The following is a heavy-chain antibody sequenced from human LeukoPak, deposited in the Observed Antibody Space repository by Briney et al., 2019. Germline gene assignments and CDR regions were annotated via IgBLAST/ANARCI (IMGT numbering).Heavy chain of an antibody. Sequence: ASVKVSCKASGYTFTSNGISWVRQAPGQGLEWMGWISAYDGNTNYAQKPQGRVTMTTDTSTSTAYMELRSLRSDDTAVYYCARDFYYYDSSGYYPEGYYYYYMDVWGKGTTVTVSS. J-gene: IGHJ6*03. V-gene: IGHV1-18*01. CDR2: ISAYDGNT. CDR3: ARDFYYYDSSGYYPEGYYYYYMDV. CDR1: GYTFTSNG. D-gene: IGHD3-22*01.